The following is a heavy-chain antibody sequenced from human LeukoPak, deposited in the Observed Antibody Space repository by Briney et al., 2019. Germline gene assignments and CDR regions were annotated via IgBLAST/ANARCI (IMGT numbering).Heavy chain of an antibody. V-gene: IGHV4-34*01. CDR1: GGSFSGYY. D-gene: IGHD2-21*02. CDR2: INRSGGA. CDR3: ARGDTYCGGDCYAPNY. Sequence: SETQSLTCAVYGGSFSGYYWSWIRQPPGKGLEWIGEINRSGGANYNPSLKSRVTISVDTSKNQFSLKMSSVTAADTAVYYCARGDTYCGGDCYAPNYWAQDPLVPVSS. J-gene: IGHJ4*02.